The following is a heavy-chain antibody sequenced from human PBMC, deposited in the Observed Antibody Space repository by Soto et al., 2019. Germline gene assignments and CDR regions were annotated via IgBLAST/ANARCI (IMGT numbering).Heavy chain of an antibody. Sequence: LSLTCTVSGGTLSSSGYYWGWIRQPPGKGLEYIGSIYYSGSTYYNPSLKSRVTISVDTSKNYFSLKLRSVTAADTAVYYCARQAHHDNWFDPWGQGTLVTVSS. CDR2: IYYSGST. V-gene: IGHV4-39*01. CDR1: GGTLSSSGYY. J-gene: IGHJ5*02. CDR3: ARQAHHDNWFDP.